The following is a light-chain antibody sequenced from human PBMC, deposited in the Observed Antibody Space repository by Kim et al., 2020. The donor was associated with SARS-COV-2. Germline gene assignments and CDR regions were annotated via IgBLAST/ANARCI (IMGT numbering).Light chain of an antibody. CDR3: QQYGSSPDT. J-gene: IGKJ2*01. CDR1: QSVSSSY. V-gene: IGKV3-20*01. CDR2: GAS. Sequence: EIVLTQSPGTLSLSPGERATLSCRASQSVSSSYLGWYQQKPGQAPRLLIYGASSRAVGIPDRFSGSGSGTDFTLTISRLEPEDFAVYYCQQYGSSPDTFGQGTKLEIK.